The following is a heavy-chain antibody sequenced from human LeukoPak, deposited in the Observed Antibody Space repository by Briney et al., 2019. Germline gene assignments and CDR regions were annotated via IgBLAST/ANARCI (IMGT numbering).Heavy chain of an antibody. CDR1: GYSISSGYY. CDR3: ASDGIVGARDSN. Sequence: SETLSLTCTVSGYSISSGYYWGWIRQPPGKGLEWIGSIYHSGSTYYNPSLKSRVTISVDTSKNQFSLKLSSVTAADTAVYYCASDGIVGARDSNWGQGTLVTVSS. D-gene: IGHD1-26*01. J-gene: IGHJ4*02. V-gene: IGHV4-38-2*02. CDR2: IYHSGST.